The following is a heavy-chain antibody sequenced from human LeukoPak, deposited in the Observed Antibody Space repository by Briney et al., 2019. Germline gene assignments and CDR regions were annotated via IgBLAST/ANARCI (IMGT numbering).Heavy chain of an antibody. V-gene: IGHV3-53*01. CDR3: ARGVEVAGRFDY. CDR1: GFTVSSNY. CDR2: IYSGGST. D-gene: IGHD6-19*01. Sequence: GGSLRLSCAASGFTVSSNYMSWVRQAPGKGLEWASVIYSGGSTYYADSVKGRFTISRDNSKNTLYLQMNSLRAEDTAVYYCARGVEVAGRFDYWGQGTLVTVSS. J-gene: IGHJ4*02.